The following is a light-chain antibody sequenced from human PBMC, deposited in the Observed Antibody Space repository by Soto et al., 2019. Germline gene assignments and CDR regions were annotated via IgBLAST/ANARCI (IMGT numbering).Light chain of an antibody. V-gene: IGKV3-20*01. CDR1: QSVSST. CDR2: GAS. J-gene: IGKJ5*01. CDR3: QQYGYSPIT. Sequence: EIVITQSPATLSVSPGERATLSCRASQSVSSTLAWYQQKPGQAPRLLIYGASTRATGIPDRFSGSGSGTDFTLTIDGLEPEDFVVYYCQQYGYSPITFGQGTRLEIK.